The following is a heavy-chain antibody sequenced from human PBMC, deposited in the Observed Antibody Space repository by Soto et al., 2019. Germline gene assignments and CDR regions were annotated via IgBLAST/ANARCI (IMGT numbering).Heavy chain of an antibody. V-gene: IGHV1-69*01. CDR3: ARDYYDSSGKLYYYYYGMDG. D-gene: IGHD3-22*01. J-gene: IGHJ6*02. CDR2: SIPIFGTA. Sequence: QVQLVQSGAEVKKPGSSVKVSCKASGGTFSSYAISWVRQAPGQGLEWLGGSIPIFGTANYAQKFQGRVTITADDATSTAYMELSSLRSEDTAVYYCARDYYDSSGKLYYYYYGMDGWGQWTTVTVSS. CDR1: GGTFSSYA.